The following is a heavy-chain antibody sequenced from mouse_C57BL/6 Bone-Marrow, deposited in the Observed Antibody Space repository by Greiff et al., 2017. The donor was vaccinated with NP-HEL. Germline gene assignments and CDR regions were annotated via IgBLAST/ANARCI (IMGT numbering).Heavy chain of an antibody. D-gene: IGHD1-1*01. Sequence: VQLQQSGAELARPGASVKLSYKASGYTFTSYGISWVKQRTGQGLEWIGEIYPRSGNTYYNDKFKGKATLTADKSSSTAYMELRSLTSEDSAVYFCARRGHYYGSSIYAMDYWGQGTSVTVSS. J-gene: IGHJ4*01. CDR2: IYPRSGNT. CDR3: ARRGHYYGSSIYAMDY. V-gene: IGHV1-81*01. CDR1: GYTFTSYG.